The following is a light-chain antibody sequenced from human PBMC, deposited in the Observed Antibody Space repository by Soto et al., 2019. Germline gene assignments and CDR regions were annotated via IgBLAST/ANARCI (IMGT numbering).Light chain of an antibody. CDR2: DAS. CDR3: QQYNSYRT. CDR1: QSISIW. V-gene: IGKV1-5*01. J-gene: IGKJ5*01. Sequence: DIQMTQSPSTLSASVGDRVTITCRVRQSISIWLAWYQQKPGKAPKLLIYDASILESGVPSRFSGSGSGTEFTLTISSLQPDDSATYYCQQYNSYRTFGQGTRLEIK.